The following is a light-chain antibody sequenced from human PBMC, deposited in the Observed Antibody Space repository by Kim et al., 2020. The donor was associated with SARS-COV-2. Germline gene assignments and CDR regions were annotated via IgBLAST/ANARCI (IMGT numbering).Light chain of an antibody. V-gene: IGLV2-14*03. J-gene: IGLJ1*01. CDR2: DVT. CDR1: ASDVGGYNY. CDR3: CSYTSTTTYV. Sequence: QSALTQPASVSGSPGQSITISCTGAASDVGGYNYVSWYQQHPGKAPKLLIYDVTGRPSGVSNHFSGSKSGNTASLTISGLQTEDEADYYCCSYTSTTTYVFGLGTKVTVL.